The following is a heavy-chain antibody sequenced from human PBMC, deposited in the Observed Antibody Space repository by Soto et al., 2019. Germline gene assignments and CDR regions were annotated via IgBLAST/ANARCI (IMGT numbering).Heavy chain of an antibody. V-gene: IGHV2-5*02. CDR3: AHRTLLWFGELSSYYFDS. D-gene: IGHD3-10*01. J-gene: IGHJ4*02. CDR1: GFSLDTSKVA. CDR2: IYWDDDK. Sequence: QITLKESGPSLVKPTQTLTLTCTFSGFSLDTSKVAVGWIRQPPGKALEWLALIYWDDDKRFNPSLKNRLTITKHTSKNQVVLTMTNVDPVDTATYYCAHRTLLWFGELSSYYFDSWGQGTLVTVSS.